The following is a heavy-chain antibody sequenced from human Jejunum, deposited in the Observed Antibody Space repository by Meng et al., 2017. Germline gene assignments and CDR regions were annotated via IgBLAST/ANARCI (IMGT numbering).Heavy chain of an antibody. V-gene: IGHV1-18*01. CDR2: TNGDNGDT. J-gene: IGHJ4*02. CDR3: ARTLPHSSGDKRGLDY. D-gene: IGHD1-26*01. CDR1: GYTFTSFA. Sequence: QVQLVQSGAEVKKPGASVKVSWKASGYTFTSFAITWVRQAPGQGLEWMGWTNGDNGDTNNQQNFQGRLIMTTDTSTSTAYMELRSLRSDDTAVYYCARTLPHSSGDKRGLDYWGQGTLVTVSS.